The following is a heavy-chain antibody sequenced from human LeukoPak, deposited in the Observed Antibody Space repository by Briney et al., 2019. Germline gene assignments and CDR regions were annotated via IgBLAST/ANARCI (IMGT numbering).Heavy chain of an antibody. Sequence: GGSLRLSCAASGFIFSSYAMSWVRQAPGKGLEWVAFIRYDGSNKYYADSVKGRFTISRDNSKNTLYLQMNSLRAEDTAVYYCAKAAVGGTYYYYYMDVWGKGTTVTVSS. D-gene: IGHD1-26*01. CDR1: GFIFSSYA. CDR2: IRYDGSNK. J-gene: IGHJ6*03. CDR3: AKAAVGGTYYYYYMDV. V-gene: IGHV3-30*02.